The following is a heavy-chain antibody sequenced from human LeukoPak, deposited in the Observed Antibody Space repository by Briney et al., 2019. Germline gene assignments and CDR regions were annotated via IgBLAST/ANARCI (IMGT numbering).Heavy chain of an antibody. J-gene: IGHJ3*02. CDR2: ISSSSSYI. CDR3: ARGRYFDWSDPYDAFDI. CDR1: GFTFSSYS. D-gene: IGHD3-9*01. Sequence: GGSLRLSCAASGFTFSSYSMNWVRQAPGKGLEWVSSISSSSSYIYYADSVKGRFTISRDNAKNSLYLQMNSLRAEDTAVYYCARGRYFDWSDPYDAFDIWGQGTMVTVSS. V-gene: IGHV3-21*01.